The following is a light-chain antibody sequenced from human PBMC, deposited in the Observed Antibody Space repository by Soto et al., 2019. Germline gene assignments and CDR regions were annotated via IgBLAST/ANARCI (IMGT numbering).Light chain of an antibody. CDR3: EQRSTWPT. CDR2: DAS. V-gene: IGKV3-11*01. J-gene: IGKJ4*01. CDR1: QSVSSY. Sequence: EIVFTQPPATLSLSPGERATLSCRASQSVSSYLAWYHQKPGQAPRLLIYDASNRSTGLPARFSGSGSGTDFTLTISSLEPEDFAVYYCEQRSTWPTFGGRTKVEIK.